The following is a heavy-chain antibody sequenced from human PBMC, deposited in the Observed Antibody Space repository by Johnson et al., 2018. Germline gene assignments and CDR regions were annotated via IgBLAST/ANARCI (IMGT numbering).Heavy chain of an antibody. J-gene: IGHJ1*01. D-gene: IGHD6-19*01. Sequence: VQLVESGGGLVQXGGSPRLSCAASGFTFSSYAMSWVRQAPGKGLEWVSAIRGSGGSTYYADSVKGRFTISRDNSKNTLDLQMNSLRAEDTAVYYCAKDHRSLAVAGPEYFQHWGQGTLVTVSS. CDR3: AKDHRSLAVAGPEYFQH. CDR1: GFTFSSYA. V-gene: IGHV3-23*04. CDR2: IRGSGGST.